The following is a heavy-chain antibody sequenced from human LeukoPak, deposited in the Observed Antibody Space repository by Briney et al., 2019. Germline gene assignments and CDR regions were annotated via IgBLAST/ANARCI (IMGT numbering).Heavy chain of an antibody. J-gene: IGHJ3*02. CDR1: GFTFSSYG. D-gene: IGHD6-19*01. V-gene: IGHV3-30*18. CDR3: AKVLSHGSGWFHAFDI. Sequence: GRSLRLSCAASGFTFSSYGMHWVRQAPGKGLEWVAVISYDGSNKYYADSVKGRFTISRDNSKNTLYLQMNSLRAGDTAVYYCAKVLSHGSGWFHAFDIWAKGQWSPSLQ. CDR2: ISYDGSNK.